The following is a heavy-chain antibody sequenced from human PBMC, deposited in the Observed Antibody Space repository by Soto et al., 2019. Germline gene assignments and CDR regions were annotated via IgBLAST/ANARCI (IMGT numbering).Heavy chain of an antibody. CDR1: GFTFSSYA. J-gene: IGHJ6*02. V-gene: IGHV3-30-3*01. CDR3: ARRERQLFDYYYGMDV. Sequence: GGSLRLSCAASGFTFSSYAMHWVRQAPGKGLEWVAVISYDGSNKYYADSVKGRFTISRDNSKNTLYLQMNSLRAEDTAVYYCARRERQLFDYYYGMDVWGQGTTVTVSS. CDR2: ISYDGSNK. D-gene: IGHD6-6*01.